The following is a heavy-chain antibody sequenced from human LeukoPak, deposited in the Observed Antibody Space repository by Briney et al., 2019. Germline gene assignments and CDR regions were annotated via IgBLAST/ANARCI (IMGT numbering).Heavy chain of an antibody. J-gene: IGHJ4*02. Sequence: PSETLSLTCTVSRGSISTSNYYWGWVRQPPGKALEWMGNIFYSGSTYYSPSLKSRVTISLDTSRNQFSLKLSSVTAADTAVYYCARVAAAGMIWGQGTLVTVSS. CDR3: ARVAAAGMI. CDR1: RGSISTSNYY. V-gene: IGHV4-39*07. CDR2: IFYSGST. D-gene: IGHD6-13*01.